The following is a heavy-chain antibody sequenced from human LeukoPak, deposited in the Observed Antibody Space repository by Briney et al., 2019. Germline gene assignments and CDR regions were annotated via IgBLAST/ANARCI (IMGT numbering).Heavy chain of an antibody. CDR2: ISSTSAYI. CDR1: GFSLKSNS. D-gene: IGHD2-8*02. J-gene: IGHJ5*01. V-gene: IGHV3-21*01. CDR3: ARVAVSGPTGWFDS. Sequence: GGSLRLSCAGSGFSLKSNSLTWVRQAPGKGLEWVSSISSTSAYIHYADAVKGRFTISRDNVDNVVYLEMNSLGAEDTATYYCARVAVSGPTGWFDSWGQGTLVIVSS.